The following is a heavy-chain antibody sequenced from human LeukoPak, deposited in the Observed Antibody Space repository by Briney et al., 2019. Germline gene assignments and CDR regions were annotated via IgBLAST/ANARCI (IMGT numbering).Heavy chain of an antibody. D-gene: IGHD6-19*01. CDR1: GGSISSSSYY. V-gene: IGHV4-39*01. CDR3: ARPYSSGAGFDY. CDR2: IYYSGST. Sequence: SETLSLTCTVPGGSISSSSYYWGGIRQPPGKGLEWIGSIYYSGSTYYNPSRKSRFTISVDTSKNQFSLKLSSVTDADTAVYYCARPYSSGAGFDYWGQGTLVTVSS. J-gene: IGHJ4*02.